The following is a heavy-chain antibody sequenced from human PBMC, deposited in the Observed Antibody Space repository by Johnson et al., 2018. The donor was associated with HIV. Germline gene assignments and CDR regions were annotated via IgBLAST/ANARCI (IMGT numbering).Heavy chain of an antibody. CDR2: ISWNSGSI. V-gene: IGHV3-9*01. Sequence: VQLVESGGGLVQPGRSLRLSCAASGFTFDDYALHWVRQAPGKGLEWASGISWNSGSIGYADAVKGRVTISRDNAKNSLYLQMNSLRAEDTALYYCTTDSSGGYAFDIWGQGTVVTVS. J-gene: IGHJ3*02. D-gene: IGHD1-1*01. CDR3: TTDSSGGYAFDI. CDR1: GFTFDDYA.